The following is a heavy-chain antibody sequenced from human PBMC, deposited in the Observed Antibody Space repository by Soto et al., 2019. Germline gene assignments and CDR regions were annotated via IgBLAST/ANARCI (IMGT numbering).Heavy chain of an antibody. CDR3: AKVDSSGYVPFDY. J-gene: IGHJ4*02. CDR1: GFTFSNYG. D-gene: IGHD3-22*01. CDR2: ISYDGSNK. V-gene: IGHV3-30*18. Sequence: QVQLVESGGGVVQPGTSLRLSCAASGFTFSNYGMHWVRQAPGKGLEWVAVISYDGSNKYYADSVKGRFTISRDNSKNTLYLQMNSLRAQDTAVYYCAKVDSSGYVPFDYWGQGTLVTVSS.